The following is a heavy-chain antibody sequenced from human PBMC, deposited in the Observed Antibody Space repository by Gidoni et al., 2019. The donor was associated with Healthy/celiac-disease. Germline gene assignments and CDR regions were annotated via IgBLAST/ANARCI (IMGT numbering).Heavy chain of an antibody. CDR3: ARALGSGGSPPLFSRRWFDP. J-gene: IGHJ5*02. V-gene: IGHV1-69*01. CDR2: ILPICGTA. D-gene: IGHD3-10*01. Sequence: QVQRGQSGAEVKKPGSSVKVSCEASVGTFSSYAISWVRQAPGQGLEWMGGILPICGTANYAQKFQGRVTITADESTSTAYMELSSLRSDDTAVYYCARALGSGGSPPLFSRRWFDPWGQGTLVTVSS. CDR1: VGTFSSYA.